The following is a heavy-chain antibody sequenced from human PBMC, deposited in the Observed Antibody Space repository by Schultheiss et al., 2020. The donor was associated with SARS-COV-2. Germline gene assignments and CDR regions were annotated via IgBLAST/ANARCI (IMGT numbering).Heavy chain of an antibody. V-gene: IGHV1-8*01. CDR2: MNPNSGNT. CDR3: ARNPRDTGYFDP. D-gene: IGHD5-12*01. J-gene: IGHJ5*02. CDR1: GYTFTSYD. Sequence: ASVKVSCKASGYTFTSYDINWVRQATGQGLEWMGWMNPNSGNTGYAQKFQGWVTMTRDTSISTAYMELSRLRSDDTAVYYCARNPRDTGYFDPWGQGTLVTVSS.